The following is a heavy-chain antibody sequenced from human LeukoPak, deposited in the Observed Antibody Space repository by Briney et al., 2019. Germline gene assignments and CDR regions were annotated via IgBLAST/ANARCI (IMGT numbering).Heavy chain of an antibody. CDR3: ARVPSAAAGYWFDP. Sequence: SETLSLTCTVSGGSISSGGYYWSWIRQHPGKGLEWIGYIYYSGSTYYNPSLKGRVTISVDTSKNQFSLKLSSVTAADTAVYYCARVPSAAAGYWFDPWGQGTLVTVSS. J-gene: IGHJ5*02. CDR2: IYYSGST. CDR1: GGSISSGGYY. D-gene: IGHD6-13*01. V-gene: IGHV4-31*03.